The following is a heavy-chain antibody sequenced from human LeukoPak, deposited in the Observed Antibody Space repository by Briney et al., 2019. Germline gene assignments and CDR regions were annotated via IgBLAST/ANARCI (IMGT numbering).Heavy chain of an antibody. CDR2: IYYSGST. V-gene: IGHV4-39*01. CDR1: GGSISSSSYY. Sequence: PSETLSLTCTVSGGSISSSSYYWGWIRQPPGKGLEWIGSIYYSGSTYYSPSLKSRVTISVDTSKNQFSLKLSSVTAADTAVYYCARRLGVATNQPWGQGTLVTVSS. J-gene: IGHJ5*02. CDR3: ARRLGVATNQP. D-gene: IGHD5-12*01.